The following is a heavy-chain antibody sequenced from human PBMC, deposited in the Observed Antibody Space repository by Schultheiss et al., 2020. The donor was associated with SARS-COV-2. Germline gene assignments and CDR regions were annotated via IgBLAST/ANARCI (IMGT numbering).Heavy chain of an antibody. J-gene: IGHJ5*02. CDR3: ARGGPLGVVIHGSWFDP. V-gene: IGHV4-59*12. D-gene: IGHD3-3*01. CDR1: GGSISSYY. CDR2: IYYSGST. Sequence: SETLSLTCTVSGGSISSYYWSWIRQPPGKGLEWIGYIYYSGSTYYNPSLKSLVTISVDTSKNQFSLKLSSVTAADTAVYYCARGGPLGVVIHGSWFDPWGQGTLVTVSS.